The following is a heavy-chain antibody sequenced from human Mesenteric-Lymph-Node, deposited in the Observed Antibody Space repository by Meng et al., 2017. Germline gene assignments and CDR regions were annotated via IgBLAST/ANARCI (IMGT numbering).Heavy chain of an antibody. CDR3: ARDHRELKDDAFDI. D-gene: IGHD1-26*01. V-gene: IGHV1-69*12. J-gene: IGHJ3*02. CDR2: IIPIFGTA. CDR1: GGTFSSYA. Sequence: VEQKQHGTEVNKPGSSWKLSCKTSGGTFSSYAISWVRQAPGQGLEWIGGIIPIFGTANYAQKFQGRVTSTADESTSTAYMELSSLRSEDTAVYYCARDHRELKDDAFDIWGQGTMVTVSS.